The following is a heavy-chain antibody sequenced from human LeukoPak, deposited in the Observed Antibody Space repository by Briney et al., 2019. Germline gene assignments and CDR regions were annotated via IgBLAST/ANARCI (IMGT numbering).Heavy chain of an antibody. CDR3: TIGAYYYGSDSYRGYYFDY. D-gene: IGHD3-10*01. V-gene: IGHV3-15*01. Sequence: PGESLRLSCAASGLTFTNAWMTWVRQAPGKGLEWVGRLKSKTHDETTDYAAPVKGRFTISRDDSKNTVYLQMNSLKTEDTAVYYCTIGAYYYGSDSYRGYYFDYWGQGTLVTVSS. CDR1: GLTFTNAW. CDR2: LKSKTHDETT. J-gene: IGHJ4*02.